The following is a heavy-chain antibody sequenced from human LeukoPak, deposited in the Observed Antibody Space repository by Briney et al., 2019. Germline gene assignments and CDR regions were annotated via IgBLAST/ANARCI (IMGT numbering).Heavy chain of an antibody. D-gene: IGHD2-2*01. V-gene: IGHV5-51*01. Sequence: GESLQIYCQDSGSPFTSHWIGWVRQMPGKGLEWMGVTYPADSEPTYSPSFQGQVTISADKSISTAYLQWSSLKASDTAMYYCATPTTGCSSTSCYLLFWGQGTLVTVSS. CDR3: ATPTTGCSSTSCYLLF. J-gene: IGHJ4*02. CDR1: GSPFTSHW. CDR2: TYPADSEP.